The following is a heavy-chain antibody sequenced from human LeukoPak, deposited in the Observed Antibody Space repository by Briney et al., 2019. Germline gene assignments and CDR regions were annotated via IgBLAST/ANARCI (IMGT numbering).Heavy chain of an antibody. CDR2: ISYDGSNK. CDR1: AFTLSSYA. Sequence: GRSLRLSCAPSAFTLSSYAMDWDSHAPEDWLGWVAVISYDGSNKYYADSVKCRFTISRDDSKNTLYRRMNSLRAEDTAVYYCADYCGGDCLYYFDTWGQGTLVTVSS. D-gene: IGHD2-21*02. CDR3: ADYCGGDCLYYFDT. J-gene: IGHJ4*02. V-gene: IGHV3-30*04.